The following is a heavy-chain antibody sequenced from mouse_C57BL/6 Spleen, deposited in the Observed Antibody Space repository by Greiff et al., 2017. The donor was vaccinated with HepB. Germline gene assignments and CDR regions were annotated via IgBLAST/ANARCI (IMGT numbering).Heavy chain of an antibody. Sequence: EVQLVESGGGLVQPGGSLKLSCAASGFTFSDYYMYWVRQTPEKRLEWVAYISNGGGSTYYPDTVKGRFTISRDNAKNTLYLQMSRLKSEDTAMYYCARDYFFAYWGQGTRVTVSA. CDR1: GFTFSDYY. J-gene: IGHJ3*01. CDR3: ARDYFFAY. CDR2: ISNGGGST. V-gene: IGHV5-12*01. D-gene: IGHD1-1*01.